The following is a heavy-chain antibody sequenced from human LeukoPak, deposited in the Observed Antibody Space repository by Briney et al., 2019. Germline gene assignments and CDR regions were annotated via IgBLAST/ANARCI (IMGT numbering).Heavy chain of an antibody. J-gene: IGHJ4*02. CDR1: GYSFTSYW. V-gene: IGHV5-51*01. CDR3: ARPHRGTTNQFDY. Sequence: GESLKISCKGSGYSFTSYWIGWVRQMPGKGLKWMGIIYPGDSDTRYSPSFQGQVTISADTSISTAYLQWSSLKASDTAMYYCARPHRGTTNQFDYWGQGTLVTVSS. D-gene: IGHD3-16*01. CDR2: IYPGDSDT.